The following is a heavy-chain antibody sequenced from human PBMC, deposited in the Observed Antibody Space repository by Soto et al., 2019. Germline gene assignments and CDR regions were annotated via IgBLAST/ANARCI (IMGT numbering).Heavy chain of an antibody. D-gene: IGHD3-9*01. J-gene: IGHJ5*02. CDR2: FVPMFGSA. Sequence: ASVKVSCKPSGVTFDSFTFSWVRQAPGQGLEWMGGFVPMFGSASVAQRFQGRVRITADASTGTGYMELSDLRSDDSAIYYCAREDQTTGHYSRFDPWGPGSLVTVSS. V-gene: IGHV1-69*13. CDR1: GVTFDSFT. CDR3: AREDQTTGHYSRFDP.